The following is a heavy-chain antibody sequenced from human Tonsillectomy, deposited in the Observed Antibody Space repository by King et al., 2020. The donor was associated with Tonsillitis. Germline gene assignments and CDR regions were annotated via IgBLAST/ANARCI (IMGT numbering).Heavy chain of an antibody. CDR1: GFTFNNYA. Sequence: VQLVESGGGLVQPGGSLRLSCAASGFTFNNYAMSWVRQAPGRGLEWVSVIGAGGAKTRYADSGKGRFTISRDTPRNTRYLQVNSLRAEDTAIYYCAKGGGTFKCNTWYSLEYSGPGALVTVSS. D-gene: IGHD6-13*01. V-gene: IGHV3-23*04. J-gene: IGHJ4*02. CDR2: IGAGGAKT. CDR3: AKGGGTFKCNTWYSLEY.